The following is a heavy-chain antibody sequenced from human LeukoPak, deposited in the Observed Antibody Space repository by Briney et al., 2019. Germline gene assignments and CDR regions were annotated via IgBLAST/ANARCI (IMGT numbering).Heavy chain of an antibody. D-gene: IGHD6-13*01. V-gene: IGHV1-24*01. Sequence: ASVKVSCKVSGYTLTELSMHWVRQAPGKGLEWMGGFDPEDGETIYAQKFQGRVTMTEDTSTDTAYMELSSLRSEDTAVYYCATDSNFSSSWYRYYYYMDVWGKGTTVTVSS. J-gene: IGHJ6*03. CDR1: GYTLTELS. CDR2: FDPEDGET. CDR3: ATDSNFSSSWYRYYYYMDV.